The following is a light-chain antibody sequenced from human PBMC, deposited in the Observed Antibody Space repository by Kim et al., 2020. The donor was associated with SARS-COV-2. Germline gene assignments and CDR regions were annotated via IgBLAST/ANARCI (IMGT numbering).Light chain of an antibody. Sequence: SPGERATLSCRAYQSVSSNFLAWYPQKPGHAPRLLIYCASSRATGIPDRFSGSGSGTDFTLTITRLEPEDFAVYYCQQYSSSPATFGQGTKVDIK. CDR1: QSVSSNF. CDR2: CAS. J-gene: IGKJ1*01. CDR3: QQYSSSPAT. V-gene: IGKV3-20*01.